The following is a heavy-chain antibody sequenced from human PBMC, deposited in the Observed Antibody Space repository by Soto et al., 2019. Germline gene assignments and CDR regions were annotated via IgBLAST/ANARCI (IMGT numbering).Heavy chain of an antibody. CDR2: IYYSGST. CDR3: ARVDPHDYGDSWVFDY. D-gene: IGHD4-17*01. CDR1: GDSVTSHY. Sequence: SETLSLTCSFSGDSVTSHYLTWIRQSPEKGLEWIGYIYYSGSTNYNPSLKSRVTISVDTSKNQFSLKLSSVTAADTAVYYCARVDPHDYGDSWVFDYWGQGTLVTVSS. J-gene: IGHJ4*02. V-gene: IGHV4-59*02.